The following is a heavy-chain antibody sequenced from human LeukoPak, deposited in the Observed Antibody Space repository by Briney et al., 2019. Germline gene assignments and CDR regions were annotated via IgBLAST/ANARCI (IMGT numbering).Heavy chain of an antibody. D-gene: IGHD3-10*01. CDR2: ISGSGDST. Sequence: GGSLRLSCAASGFTFTTYAMSWVRQAPGKGLEWVSVISGSGDSTYYADSVKGRFTISRDNSKNTLYLQMNSLRAEDTAVYYCAKDHGRDYYGSGRYDYWGQGTLVTVSS. V-gene: IGHV3-23*01. CDR1: GFTFTTYA. J-gene: IGHJ4*02. CDR3: AKDHGRDYYGSGRYDY.